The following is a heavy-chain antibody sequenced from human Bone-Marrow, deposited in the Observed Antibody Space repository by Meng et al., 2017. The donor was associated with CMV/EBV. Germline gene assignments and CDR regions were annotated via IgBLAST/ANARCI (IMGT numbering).Heavy chain of an antibody. J-gene: IGHJ5*02. CDR1: GFTFDDYG. D-gene: IGHD2-8*01. CDR2: INLNGGSK. Sequence: GESLKISCAASGFTFDDYGMSWVRQAPGKGLEWVSGINLNGGSKGYADFVKGRFTISRDNAKNSLFLQMNSLRAEDTALYYCARGGEEYAPSWGDWFDPWGQGTLVTIYS. V-gene: IGHV3-20*04. CDR3: ARGGEEYAPSWGDWFDP.